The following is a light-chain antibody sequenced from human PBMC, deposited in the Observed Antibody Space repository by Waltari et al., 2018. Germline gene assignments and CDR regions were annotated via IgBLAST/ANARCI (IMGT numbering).Light chain of an antibody. V-gene: IGKV3-11*01. J-gene: IGKJ1*01. CDR1: QSVSSD. Sequence: EIVLTQSPATLSLSPGDTAALSCRASQSVSSDLAWYQQKPGQAPRLLIYDASKRATGNPARFSVCGSGTDFTLTISSREPEDFAVYSCQQRNNWPPWTFGQGTKVEFK. CDR3: QQRNNWPPWT. CDR2: DAS.